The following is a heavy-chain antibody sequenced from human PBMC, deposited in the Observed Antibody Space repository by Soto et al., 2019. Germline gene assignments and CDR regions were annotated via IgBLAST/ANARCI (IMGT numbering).Heavy chain of an antibody. J-gene: IGHJ6*02. CDR2: IYYSGST. CDR3: ARDLSPFDYGDPRGRNSYYYGMDV. V-gene: IGHV4-30-4*01. CDR1: GGSISSGDYY. Sequence: SETLSLTCTVSGGSISSGDYYWSWIRQPPGKGLEWIGYIYYSGSTYYNPSLKSRVTISVDTSKNQFSLKLSSVTAADTAVYYCARDLSPFDYGDPRGRNSYYYGMDVWGQGTTVTVSS. D-gene: IGHD4-17*01.